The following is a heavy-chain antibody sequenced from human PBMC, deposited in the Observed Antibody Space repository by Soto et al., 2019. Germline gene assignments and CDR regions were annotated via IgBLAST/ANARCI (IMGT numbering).Heavy chain of an antibody. CDR1: GFTFSSYG. Sequence: PGGSLRLSCAASGFTFSSYGMHWVRQAPGKGLEWVAVIWYDGSNKYYADSVKGRFTISRDNSKSTLYLQMNSLRAEDTAVYYCAKGVNYYDSSGYYSYYYNGMDVWGQGTTVTVSS. CDR2: IWYDGSNK. D-gene: IGHD3-22*01. V-gene: IGHV3-33*06. J-gene: IGHJ6*02. CDR3: AKGVNYYDSSGYYSYYYNGMDV.